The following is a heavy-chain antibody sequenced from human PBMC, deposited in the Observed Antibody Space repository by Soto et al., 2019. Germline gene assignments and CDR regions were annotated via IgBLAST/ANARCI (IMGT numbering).Heavy chain of an antibody. CDR1: GFSLSTSGVG. D-gene: IGHD6-19*01. CDR2: IYWDDDK. V-gene: IGHV2-5*02. J-gene: IGHJ6*02. CDR3: ATGYSSGWYLAGVDV. Sequence: QITLKESGPTLVKPTQTLTLTCTFSGFSLSTSGVGVGWIRQPPGKALEWLALIYWDDDKRYSPSLKSRLTIXXDXSXXQVVLTMTNMDPVDTATYYCATGYSSGWYLAGVDVWGQGTTVTVSS.